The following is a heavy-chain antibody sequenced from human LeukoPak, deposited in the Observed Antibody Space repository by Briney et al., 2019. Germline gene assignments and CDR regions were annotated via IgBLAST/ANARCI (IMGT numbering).Heavy chain of an antibody. D-gene: IGHD1-26*01. V-gene: IGHV1-45*02. CDR3: AGGKEYYFDY. Sequence: SVNVSCKASGYTFTYRYLHWVRQAPGQALEWMGWITPFNGNTNYAQKFQDRVTITRDRSMSTAYMELSSLRSEDTAMYYCAGGKEYYFDYWGQGTLVTVSS. CDR2: ITPFNGNT. CDR1: GYTFTYRY. J-gene: IGHJ4*02.